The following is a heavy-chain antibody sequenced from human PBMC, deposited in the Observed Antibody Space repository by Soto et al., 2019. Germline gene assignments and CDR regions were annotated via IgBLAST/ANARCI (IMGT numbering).Heavy chain of an antibody. Sequence: GESLKISCAASGFTFSSYGMHWVRQAPGKGLEWVAVISYDGSNKYYADSVKGRFTISRDNSKNTLYLQMNSLRAEDTAVYYCAKPIDDSSGYFYYYYGMDVWGQGTTVTVSS. V-gene: IGHV3-30*18. CDR3: AKPIDDSSGYFYYYYGMDV. CDR2: ISYDGSNK. CDR1: GFTFSSYG. J-gene: IGHJ6*02. D-gene: IGHD3-22*01.